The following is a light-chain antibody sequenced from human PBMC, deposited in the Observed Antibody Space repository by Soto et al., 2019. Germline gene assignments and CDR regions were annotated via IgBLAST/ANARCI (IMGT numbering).Light chain of an antibody. J-gene: IGKJ1*01. CDR3: QQYYSRPRT. Sequence: IVMTQSPDSLAVSLGERATINCKSSQSVLYSSNNKNYLAWYQQKPGQPPKLLIYWASTRESGVPDRFSGSGSGTDFTLTISSLQAEDVAVYYCQQYYSRPRTFGQGTKVEIK. CDR2: WAS. V-gene: IGKV4-1*01. CDR1: QSVLYSSNNKNY.